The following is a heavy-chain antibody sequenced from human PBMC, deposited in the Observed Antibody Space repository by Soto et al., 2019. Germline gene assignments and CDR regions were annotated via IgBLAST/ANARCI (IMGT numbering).Heavy chain of an antibody. CDR3: ATDVDENWILEDGSYYYGMAV. D-gene: IGHD3-10*01. Sequence: QVQLVESGGGVVHPGSSLRLSCAASGLTFNSYAMHWVRQAPGKGLEWVALISDDGSNKFYRDSVKGRFTISRDNSKTAVYLQMNSLRPEDTARYYCATDVDENWILEDGSYYYGMAVWGRGNRVIVSS. V-gene: IGHV3-30*03. CDR1: GLTFNSYA. J-gene: IGHJ6*02. CDR2: ISDDGSNK.